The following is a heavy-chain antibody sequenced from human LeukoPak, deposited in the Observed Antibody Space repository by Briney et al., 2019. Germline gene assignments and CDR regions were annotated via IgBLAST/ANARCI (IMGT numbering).Heavy chain of an antibody. D-gene: IGHD5-12*01. CDR3: AGDSDIGAADYYFDY. CDR1: RFSFSSYA. V-gene: IGHV3-30*04. J-gene: IGHJ4*02. CDR2: ISSDGRNK. Sequence: GGSLRLSCAASRFSFSSYAMHWVRQAPGKGLEWVTVISSDGRNKYYADSVKGRFTISRDNSKNTLYLQMNSLRAEDTAVYYCAGDSDIGAADYYFDYWGQGTLVTVSS.